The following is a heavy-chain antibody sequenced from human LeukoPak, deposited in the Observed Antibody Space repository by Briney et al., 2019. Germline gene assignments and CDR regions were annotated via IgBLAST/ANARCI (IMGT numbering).Heavy chain of an antibody. CDR3: ARDTGLDTAMVSDY. V-gene: IGHV7-4-1*02. CDR1: GGTFSSYA. Sequence: ASVKVSCKASGGTFSSYAISWVRQAPGQGLEWMGWINTNTGNPTYAQGFTGRFVFSLDTSVSTAYLQISSLKAEDTAVYYCARDTGLDTAMVSDYWGQGTLVTVSS. CDR2: INTNTGNP. D-gene: IGHD5-18*01. J-gene: IGHJ4*02.